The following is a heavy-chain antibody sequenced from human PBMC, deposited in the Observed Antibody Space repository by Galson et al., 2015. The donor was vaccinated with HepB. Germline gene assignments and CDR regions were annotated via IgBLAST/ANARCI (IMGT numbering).Heavy chain of an antibody. D-gene: IGHD4-17*01. CDR1: GFTFDDYA. J-gene: IGHJ4*02. Sequence: SLRLSCAASGFTFDDYAMHWVRQAPGKGLEWVSGISWNSGSIGYADSVKGRFTISRDNAKNSLYLQMNSLRAEDTALYYCAKDRRYGDYVPEFDYWGQGTLVTVSS. CDR3: AKDRRYGDYVPEFDY. V-gene: IGHV3-9*01. CDR2: ISWNSGSI.